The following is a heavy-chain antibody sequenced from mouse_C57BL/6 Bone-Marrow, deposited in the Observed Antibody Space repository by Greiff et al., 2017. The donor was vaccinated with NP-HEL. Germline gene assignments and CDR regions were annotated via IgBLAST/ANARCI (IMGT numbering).Heavy chain of an antibody. CDR3: ARNPYYYSNSLWYFDV. CDR2: IWTGGGT. J-gene: IGHJ1*03. CDR1: GFSLTSYA. V-gene: IGHV2-9-1*01. D-gene: IGHD2-5*01. Sequence: VMLVESGPGLVAPSQSLSITCTVSGFSLTSYAISWVRQPPGKGLEWLGVIWTGGGTNYNSALKSRLSISKDNSKSQVFLKMNSLQTDDTARYYCARNPYYYSNSLWYFDVWGTGTTVTVSS.